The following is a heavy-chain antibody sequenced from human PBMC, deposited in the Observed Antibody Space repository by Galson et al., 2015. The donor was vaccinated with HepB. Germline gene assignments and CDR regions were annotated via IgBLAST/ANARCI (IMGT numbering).Heavy chain of an antibody. CDR1: GFTFSSYS. J-gene: IGHJ6*02. D-gene: IGHD3-10*01. CDR2: ISSSSSYI. CDR3: ARASAKWFGELSLNYYYYYGMDV. Sequence: SLRLSCAASGFTFSSYSMNWVRQAPGKGLEWVSSISSSSSYIYYADSVKGRFTISRDNAKNSLYLQMNSLRAEDTAVYYCARASAKWFGELSLNYYYYYGMDVWGQGTTVTVSS. V-gene: IGHV3-21*01.